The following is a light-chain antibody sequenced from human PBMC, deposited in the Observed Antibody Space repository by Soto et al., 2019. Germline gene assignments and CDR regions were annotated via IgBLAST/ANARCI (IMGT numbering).Light chain of an antibody. Sequence: DIQMTQSPSSLSASVRDRVTITCRASQSISTYLNWYQQKPGQAPKLLIYAASSLQSGVPSRFSGSGSGTDFTLTISSLQPEDFATYYCQQSYSTPRTFGQGTKVDIK. CDR2: AAS. J-gene: IGKJ1*01. CDR1: QSISTY. V-gene: IGKV1-39*01. CDR3: QQSYSTPRT.